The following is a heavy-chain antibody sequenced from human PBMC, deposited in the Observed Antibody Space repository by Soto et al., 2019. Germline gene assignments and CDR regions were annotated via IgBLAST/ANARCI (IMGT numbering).Heavy chain of an antibody. CDR3: ARGRTNGYSYGYFNYYYGMDV. CDR1: GGSFSGYY. D-gene: IGHD5-18*01. Sequence: SETLSLTCAVYGGSFSGYYWSWIRQPPGQGLEWIGEINHSGSTNYNPSLKSRVTISVDTSKNQFSLKLSSVTAADTAVYYCARGRTNGYSYGYFNYYYGMDVWGQGTTVTVSS. J-gene: IGHJ6*02. CDR2: INHSGST. V-gene: IGHV4-34*01.